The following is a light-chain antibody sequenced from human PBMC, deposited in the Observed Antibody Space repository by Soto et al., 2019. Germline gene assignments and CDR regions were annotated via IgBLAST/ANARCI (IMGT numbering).Light chain of an antibody. CDR1: SNDVGAYNF. Sequence: QSALTQPASVSGSPGQSITISCSGTSNDVGAYNFVSWYQQHPGRAPKLILYDVTSRPPNVSIRFSGSKSGNTASLSISGLRPEDEADYFCSSYTRTATRYVFGSGTKVTVL. CDR2: DVT. J-gene: IGLJ1*01. V-gene: IGLV2-14*03. CDR3: SSYTRTATRYV.